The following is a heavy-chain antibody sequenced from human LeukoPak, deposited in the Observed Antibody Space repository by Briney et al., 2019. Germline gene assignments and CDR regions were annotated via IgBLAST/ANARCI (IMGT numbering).Heavy chain of an antibody. D-gene: IGHD3-10*01. CDR2: ISAYNGNT. CDR3: ARDSRWFGELWFDY. CDR1: GYTFTSYG. J-gene: IGHJ4*02. Sequence: ASVKVSCKASGYTFTSYGISWVRQAPGQGLEWMGWISAYNGNTNYAQKLQGRVTMTTDTSTSTAYMELRSLRSDDTAVYYCARDSRWFGELWFDYWGQGTLVTVSS. V-gene: IGHV1-18*01.